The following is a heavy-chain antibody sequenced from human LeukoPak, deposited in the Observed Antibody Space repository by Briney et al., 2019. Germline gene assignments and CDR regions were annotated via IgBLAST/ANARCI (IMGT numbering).Heavy chain of an antibody. Sequence: GASVKVSCKASGYTFTGYYMHWVRQAPGQGLEWMGWINLNSGDRNYAQKFQGRVTMTRDTSSSTAYMEGSRRRSDDTAVYYCARLYLPATRFDYWGQGTLVTVSS. CDR3: ARLYLPATRFDY. V-gene: IGHV1-2*02. J-gene: IGHJ4*02. CDR2: INLNSGDR. CDR1: GYTFTGYY. D-gene: IGHD5-24*01.